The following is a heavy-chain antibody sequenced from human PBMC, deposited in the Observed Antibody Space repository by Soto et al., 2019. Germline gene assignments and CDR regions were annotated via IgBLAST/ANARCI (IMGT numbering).Heavy chain of an antibody. CDR2: IYTSGST. J-gene: IGHJ6*02. V-gene: IGHV4-4*07. Sequence: QVQLQESGPGLVKPSETLSLTCTVSGGSISSYYWSWIRQPAGKGLEWIGRIYTSGSTNYNPSLKSRVTMSVDTSKNQFSLKRSSVTAADTAVYYCARDRYDFWTNDYYYYGMDVWGQGTTVTVSS. CDR3: ARDRYDFWTNDYYYYGMDV. CDR1: GGSISSYY. D-gene: IGHD3-3*01.